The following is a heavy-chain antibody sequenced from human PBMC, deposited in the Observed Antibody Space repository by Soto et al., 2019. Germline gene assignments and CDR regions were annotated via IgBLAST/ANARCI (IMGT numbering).Heavy chain of an antibody. J-gene: IGHJ2*01. CDR3: ARGPSYLVPGHIQCFDL. V-gene: IGHV4-34*01. D-gene: IGHD2-2*01. CDR2: INHSGST. Sequence: QVQLQQWGAGLLKPSETLSLTCAVYGGSFSGYYWSWIRQPPGKGLEWIGEINHSGSTNYNPSLKSRVTISVDTSKNQFSLKLSSVTAADTAVYYCARGPSYLVPGHIQCFDLWGRGTLVTVSS. CDR1: GGSFSGYY.